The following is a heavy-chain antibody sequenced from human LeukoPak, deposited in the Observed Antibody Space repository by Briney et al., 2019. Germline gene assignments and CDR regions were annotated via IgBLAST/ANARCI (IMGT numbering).Heavy chain of an antibody. J-gene: IGHJ3*02. CDR2: IYPGDSDT. D-gene: IGHD3-3*01. V-gene: IGHV5-51*01. Sequence: GESLKISCKGSGYSFTSYWIGWVRPLPGKVLELMGIIYPGDSDTRYSPSFDGQATISAEKSISTAYLQWSSLKASDTAMYYCARPRYYGFRSGRLGAAFDIWGQGTMVTVSS. CDR3: ARPRYYGFRSGRLGAAFDI. CDR1: GYSFTSYW.